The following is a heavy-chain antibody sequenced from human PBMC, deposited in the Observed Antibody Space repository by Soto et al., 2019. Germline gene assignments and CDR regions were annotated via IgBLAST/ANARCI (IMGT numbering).Heavy chain of an antibody. D-gene: IGHD2-2*01. CDR1: GFTFSTFSSYA. J-gene: IGHJ4*02. CDR3: AKAQSGASSTPSDD. Sequence: EVQLLESGGGLVQPGRSLRLSCAASGFTFSTFSSYAMNWVRQAPGKGLVWVSTISGSDASTYYADSVKGRFTISRDNSKNTLYLQMTSLRAEDTALYYCAKAQSGASSTPSDDWGQGILVTVSS. V-gene: IGHV3-23*01. CDR2: ISGSDAST.